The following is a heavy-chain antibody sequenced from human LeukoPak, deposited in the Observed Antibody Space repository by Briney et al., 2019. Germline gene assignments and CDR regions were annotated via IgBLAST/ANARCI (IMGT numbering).Heavy chain of an antibody. CDR2: ISSIVSTI. Sequence: GGSLRLSCAASGFTFSDYYMSWIRQAPGQGLEWVSYISSIVSTIYYADSVKGRFTISRDNAKNSLYLQMNSLRAEDTAVYYCARPLYDYVWGSYRYPFDFWGKGTLVTVSS. V-gene: IGHV3-11*01. CDR3: ARPLYDYVWGSYRYPFDF. D-gene: IGHD3-16*02. J-gene: IGHJ4*02. CDR1: GFTFSDYY.